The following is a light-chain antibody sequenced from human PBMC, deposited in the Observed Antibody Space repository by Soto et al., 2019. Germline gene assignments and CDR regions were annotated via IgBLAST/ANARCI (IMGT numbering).Light chain of an antibody. CDR1: SSDVGGYNY. CDR3: SSYTRSSTLVV. Sequence: QSALTQPASVSGSPGQSITISCTGTSSDVGGYNYVSWYQQHPGKAPKLMIYEVSNRPSGVSNRFSGSKSANTASLTISGLQAEDEADYYCSSYTRSSTLVVFGGGTKLTVL. CDR2: EVS. J-gene: IGLJ2*01. V-gene: IGLV2-14*01.